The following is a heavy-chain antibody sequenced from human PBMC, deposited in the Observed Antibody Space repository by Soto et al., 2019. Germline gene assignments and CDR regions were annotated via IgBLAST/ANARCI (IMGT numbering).Heavy chain of an antibody. CDR3: AAATFYYDILTGYYNWWFDP. D-gene: IGHD3-9*01. Sequence: GASVKVSCKVSGYTLAELSMHWVRQAPGKGLEWMGGFDPEDGETIYAQKFQGRVTMTEDTSTDTAYMELSSLRSEDTAVYYCAAATFYYDILTGYYNWWFDPWGQGTLVTVSS. J-gene: IGHJ5*02. CDR1: GYTLAELS. V-gene: IGHV1-24*01. CDR2: FDPEDGET.